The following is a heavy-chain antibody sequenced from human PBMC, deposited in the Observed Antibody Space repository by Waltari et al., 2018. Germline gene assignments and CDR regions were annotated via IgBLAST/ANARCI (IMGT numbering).Heavy chain of an antibody. CDR3: ARGGYCTGGVCPFDY. CDR1: GYTFTGYY. CDR2: ISAYNGNT. D-gene: IGHD2-8*02. Sequence: QVQLVQSGAEVKKPGASVKVSCKASGYTFTGYYMHWVRQAPGQGLEWMGWISAYNGNTNYAQKLQGRVTMTTDTSTSTAYMELRSLRSDDTAVYYCARGGYCTGGVCPFDYWGQGTLVTVSS. V-gene: IGHV1-18*04. J-gene: IGHJ4*02.